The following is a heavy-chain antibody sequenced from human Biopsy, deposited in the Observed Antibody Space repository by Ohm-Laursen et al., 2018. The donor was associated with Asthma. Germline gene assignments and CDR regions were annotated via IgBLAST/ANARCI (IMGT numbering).Heavy chain of an antibody. CDR1: GYSLTDLS. D-gene: IGHD4-17*01. CDR3: ASDFPKDYVRYNFQF. V-gene: IGHV1-24*01. Sequence: SAKVSCKISGYSLTDLSMRWVRQAPGQGLEWMGGHDHEEGGTVNARRFQGRVTMTEDTSTDTAYMELSSLSSDDTAVYYCASDFPKDYVRYNFQFWGQGTLVTVSS. J-gene: IGHJ4*02. CDR2: HDHEEGGT.